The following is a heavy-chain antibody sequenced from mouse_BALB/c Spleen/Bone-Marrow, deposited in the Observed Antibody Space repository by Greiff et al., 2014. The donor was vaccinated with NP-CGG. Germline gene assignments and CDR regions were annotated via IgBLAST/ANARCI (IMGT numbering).Heavy chain of an antibody. Sequence: EVKVVESGGGLVQPGGSRKLSCAASGFTFSSFGMHWVRQAPERGLEWVAYISSGSSTIFYADTVKGRFTISRDNSTNTLFLQMXXXXSEDTAMYYCARGRNWEDFDYWGQGTTLTVSS. CDR3: ARGRNWEDFDY. V-gene: IGHV5-17*02. CDR2: ISSGSSTI. J-gene: IGHJ2*01. D-gene: IGHD4-1*01. CDR1: GFTFSSFG.